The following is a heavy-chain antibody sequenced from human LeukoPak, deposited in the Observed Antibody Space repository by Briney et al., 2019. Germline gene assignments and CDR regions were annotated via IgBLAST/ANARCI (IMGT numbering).Heavy chain of an antibody. V-gene: IGHV5-51*01. CDR1: GYSFTSYR. D-gene: IGHD3-9*01. CDR2: IYPGDSDT. J-gene: IGHJ4*02. Sequence: GESLKISCKGSGYSFTSYRIGWVRQMPGKGLEWMGIIYPGDSDTRYSPSFQGQVTISADKSISTAYLQWSSLKASDTAMYYCARHLPDYDILTGYYYYFDYWGQGTLVTVSS. CDR3: ARHLPDYDILTGYYYYFDY.